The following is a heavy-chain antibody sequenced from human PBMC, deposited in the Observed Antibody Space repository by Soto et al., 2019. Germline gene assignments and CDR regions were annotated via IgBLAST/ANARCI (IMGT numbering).Heavy chain of an antibody. J-gene: IGHJ5*02. CDR1: GGSISGSSYY. D-gene: IGHD4-4*01. CDR2: IYYSGAA. Sequence: PSETLSLTCTVSGGSISGSSYYWGWIRQPPGKGLEWIGTIYYSGAAYYNPSLQSRVTISVDRSKNQFSLKLRSVTAADTAVYYCARDQDYRGRWFDPWGQGTLVTVSS. V-gene: IGHV4-39*07. CDR3: ARDQDYRGRWFDP.